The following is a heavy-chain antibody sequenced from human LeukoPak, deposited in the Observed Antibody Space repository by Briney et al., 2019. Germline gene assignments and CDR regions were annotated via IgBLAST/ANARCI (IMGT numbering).Heavy chain of an antibody. CDR1: GGSFSGYY. CDR2: INHSGST. CDR3: VRRCAGGDCYGAFDF. Sequence: PSETLSLTCAVYGGSFSGYYWSWIRQPPGKGLEWIGEINHSGSTNYNPSLQSRVTISVDTSKIQFSLRLSSVTAADTAVYYSVRRCAGGDCYGAFDFWGPGTLVTVSS. V-gene: IGHV4-34*01. D-gene: IGHD2-21*01. J-gene: IGHJ4*02.